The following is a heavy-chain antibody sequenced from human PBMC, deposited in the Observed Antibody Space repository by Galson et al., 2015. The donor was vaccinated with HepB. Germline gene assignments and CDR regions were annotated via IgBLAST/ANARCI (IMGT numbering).Heavy chain of an antibody. V-gene: IGHV1-8*01. CDR2: MNPNSGNT. CDR1: GYTFTSYD. J-gene: IGHJ6*03. CDR3: ARIWYDYIWGSYRYYYYYYMDV. Sequence: SVKVSCKASGYTFTSYDINWVRQATGQGLEWMGWMNPNSGNTGYAQKFQGRVTMTRNTSISTAYMELSSLRSEDTALYYCARIWYDYIWGSYRYYYYYYMDVWGKGTTVTVSS. D-gene: IGHD3-16*02.